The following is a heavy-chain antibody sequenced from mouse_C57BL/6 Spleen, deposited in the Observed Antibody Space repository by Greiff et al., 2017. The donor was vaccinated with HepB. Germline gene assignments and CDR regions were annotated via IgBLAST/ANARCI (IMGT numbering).Heavy chain of an antibody. Sequence: EVKLMESGGGLVQPKGSLKLSCAASGFSFNTYAMNWVRQAPGKGLEWVARIRSKSNNYATYYADSVKDRFTISRDDSESMLYLQMSNLKTEDTAMYYCVRCYYGSIGFAYWGQGTLVTVSA. D-gene: IGHD1-1*01. CDR3: VRCYYGSIGFAY. CDR2: IRSKSNNYAT. CDR1: GFSFNTYA. V-gene: IGHV10-1*01. J-gene: IGHJ3*01.